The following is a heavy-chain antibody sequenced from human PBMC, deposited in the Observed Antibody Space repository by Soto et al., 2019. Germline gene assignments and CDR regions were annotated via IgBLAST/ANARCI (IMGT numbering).Heavy chain of an antibody. CDR3: ARGQVVAAQP. CDR1: GGSISSGGYS. V-gene: IGHV4-30-2*01. J-gene: IGHJ5*02. Sequence: QLQLQESGSGLVKPSQTLSLTCAVSGGSISSGGYSWSWIRQPPGKGLEWIGYIYHSGSTYYNPSPKSPVTVSVDRSKNQFSLKLSSGTAADTAVYYCARGQVVAAQPWGQGTLVTVSS. D-gene: IGHD2-15*01. CDR2: IYHSGST.